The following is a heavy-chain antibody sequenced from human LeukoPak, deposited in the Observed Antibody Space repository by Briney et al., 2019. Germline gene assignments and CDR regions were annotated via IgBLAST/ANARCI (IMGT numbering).Heavy chain of an antibody. D-gene: IGHD7-27*01. CDR2: IYSSGST. V-gene: IGHV4-59*08. Sequence: SETLSLTCAVYGGSFSDYFWTWIRQPPGKGLEWIGCIYSSGSTYYNPSLKSRVTISVDTSKNRFSVKLSTVTAADTAVYYCARRPTGEPKFHYWGQGTLVTVSS. J-gene: IGHJ4*02. CDR1: GGSFSDYF. CDR3: ARRPTGEPKFHY.